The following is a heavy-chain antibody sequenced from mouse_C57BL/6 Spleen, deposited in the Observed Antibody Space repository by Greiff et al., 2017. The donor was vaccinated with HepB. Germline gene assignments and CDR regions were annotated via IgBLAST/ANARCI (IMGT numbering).Heavy chain of an antibody. CDR3: ARGDYGTNYYAMDY. D-gene: IGHD2-1*01. J-gene: IGHJ4*01. V-gene: IGHV1-53*01. CDR1: GYTFTSYW. CDR2: INPSNGGT. Sequence: QVQLQQPGTELVKPGASVKLSCKASGYTFTSYWMHWVKQRPGQGLEWIGNINPSNGGTNYNEKFKRKATLTVDKSSSTSYMQLSSLTSEDSEVYYWARGDYGTNYYAMDYWGQGTSVTVSS.